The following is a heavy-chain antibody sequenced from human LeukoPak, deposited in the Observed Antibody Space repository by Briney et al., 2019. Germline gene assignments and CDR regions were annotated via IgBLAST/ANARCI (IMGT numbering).Heavy chain of an antibody. CDR1: GDSISSYY. D-gene: IGHD3-10*01. CDR2: IYHSGST. V-gene: IGHV4-59*01. CDR3: ARGGRDWFDP. Sequence: PSGTLSLTCTVSGDSISSYYWTWIRQPPGKGLEWIWYIYHSGSTNYNPSLKSRVTMSVDTSKNQFSLKLRSVTAADTAVYYCARGGRDWFDPWGQGTLVTVSS. J-gene: IGHJ5*02.